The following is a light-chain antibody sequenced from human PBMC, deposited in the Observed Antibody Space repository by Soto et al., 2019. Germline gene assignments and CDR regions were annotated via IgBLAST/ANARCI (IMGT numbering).Light chain of an antibody. CDR1: QSVSSN. V-gene: IGKV3-11*01. CDR2: DAS. CDR3: QQRSPWPPIT. Sequence: EIVMTQSPATLSVSPGERATFSCRASQSVSSNLAWYQQKPGQAPRLLIYDASNRATVIPARFSGSGSGTDFTLTISTLEPEDFAVYYCQQRSPWPPITFGQGTRLEIK. J-gene: IGKJ5*01.